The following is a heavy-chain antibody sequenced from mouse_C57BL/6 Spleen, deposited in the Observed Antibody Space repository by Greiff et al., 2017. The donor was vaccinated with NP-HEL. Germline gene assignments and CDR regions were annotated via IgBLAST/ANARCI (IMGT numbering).Heavy chain of an antibody. J-gene: IGHJ2*01. V-gene: IGHV1-52*01. Sequence: VQLQQPGAELVRPGSSVKLSCKASGYTFTSYWMHWVKQRPIQGLEWIGNIDPSDSETHYNQKFKDKATLTVDKSSSTAYMQLSSLTSEDSAVYYCARSFYYYGSSYDFDYWGQGTTLTVSS. CDR1: GYTFTSYW. D-gene: IGHD1-1*01. CDR3: ARSFYYYGSSYDFDY. CDR2: IDPSDSET.